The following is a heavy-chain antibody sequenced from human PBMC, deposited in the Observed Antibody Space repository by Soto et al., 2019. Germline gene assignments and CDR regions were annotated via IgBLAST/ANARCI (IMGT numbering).Heavy chain of an antibody. CDR2: IYYSGST. J-gene: IGHJ4*02. CDR3: ARDSRYGDYGTIFDY. V-gene: IGHV4-31*03. CDR1: GGSISSGGYY. D-gene: IGHD4-17*01. Sequence: SKTLSLTCTVSGGSISSGGYYWSWIRQHPGKGLEWIGYIYYSGSTYYNPSLKSRVTISVDTSKNQFSLKLSSVTAADTAVYYCARDSRYGDYGTIFDYWGQGTLVTVSS.